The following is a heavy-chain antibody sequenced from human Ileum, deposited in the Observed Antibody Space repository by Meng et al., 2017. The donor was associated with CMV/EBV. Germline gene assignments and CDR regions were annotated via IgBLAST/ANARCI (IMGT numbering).Heavy chain of an antibody. D-gene: IGHD4-17*01. V-gene: IGHV4-31*02. CDR2: ISYTGTT. Sequence: GGSVSSGSHFWSWIRQYPGKGLEWIGYISYTGTTYCDPSLASRVIISSDMSNNQVSLRLSSVTAADTAVYYCARLQTATARGFGFDYWGQGALVTVSS. CDR1: GGSVSSGSHF. J-gene: IGHJ4*02. CDR3: ARLQTATARGFGFDY.